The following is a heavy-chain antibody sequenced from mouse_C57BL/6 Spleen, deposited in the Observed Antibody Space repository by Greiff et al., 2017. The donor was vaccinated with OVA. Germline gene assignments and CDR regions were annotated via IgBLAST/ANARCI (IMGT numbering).Heavy chain of an antibody. V-gene: IGHV1-81*01. CDR2: IYPRSGNT. CDR1: GYTFTSYG. Sequence: VKLQESGAELARPGASVKLSCKASGYTFTSYGISWVKQRPGQGLEWIGEIYPRSGNTYYNEKFKGKATLTADKSSSTAYMELRSLTSEDSAVYFCARGIYDGSSYWYFDYWGQGTTLTVSS. D-gene: IGHD1-1*01. J-gene: IGHJ2*01. CDR3: ARGIYDGSSYWYFDY.